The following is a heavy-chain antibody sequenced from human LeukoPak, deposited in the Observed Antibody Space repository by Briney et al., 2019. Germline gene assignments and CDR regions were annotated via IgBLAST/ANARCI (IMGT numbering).Heavy chain of an antibody. CDR1: GLTFSSYA. V-gene: IGHV3-23*01. J-gene: IGHJ5*02. D-gene: IGHD3-10*01. Sequence: GGSLRLSCAASGLTFSSYAMSWVCQAPGKGLEWVSAISGSGGSTYYADSVKGRFTISRDNSKNTLYLQMNSLRAEDTAVYYCAKEGSYYGSGSYYDNWFDPWGQGTLVTVSS. CDR2: ISGSGGST. CDR3: AKEGSYYGSGSYYDNWFDP.